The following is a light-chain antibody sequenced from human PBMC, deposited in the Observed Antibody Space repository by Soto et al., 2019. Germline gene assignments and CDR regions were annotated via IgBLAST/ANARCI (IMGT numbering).Light chain of an antibody. CDR2: LNSDGSH. J-gene: IGLJ3*02. Sequence: QPVLTQSPSASASLGASVKLTCTLSSGHTTYAIAWHQQQPEKGPRYLMKLNSDGSHSKGDGIPDRCSGSSSGAERYLTISSLQSEDEADYYCQTWGTGIHGNWVFGGGTKLTVL. V-gene: IGLV4-69*01. CDR3: QTWGTGIHGNWV. CDR1: SGHTTYA.